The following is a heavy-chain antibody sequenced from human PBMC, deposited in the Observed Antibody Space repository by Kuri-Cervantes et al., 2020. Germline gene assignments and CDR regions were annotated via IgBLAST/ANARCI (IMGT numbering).Heavy chain of an antibody. J-gene: IGHJ4*02. Sequence: GSLRLSCSVSGGSVSSGSYYWSWIRQPPGKGLEWIGYIYYSGSTNYNPSLKSRVTISVDTAKNQFSLKLSSVTAADTAVYYCARGDPDFDYWGQGTLVTVSS. CDR1: GGSVSSGSYY. CDR2: IYYSGST. CDR3: ARGDPDFDY. V-gene: IGHV4-61*01.